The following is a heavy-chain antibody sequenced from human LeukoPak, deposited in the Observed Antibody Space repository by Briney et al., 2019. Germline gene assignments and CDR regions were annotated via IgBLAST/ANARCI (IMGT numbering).Heavy chain of an antibody. CDR1: GFTFSSLA. D-gene: IGHD3-10*01. J-gene: IGHJ4*02. CDR3: AKYLGSGTSFDD. V-gene: IGHV3-23*01. Sequence: GGSLRLSCAASGFTFSSLAMTWVRQAPGKGLEWVSSISGSGGSTYYADSVQGRFTISRDNSKNTLYLQMNSLRAEDTAVYYCAKYLGSGTSFDDWGQGTLVTVSS. CDR2: ISGSGGST.